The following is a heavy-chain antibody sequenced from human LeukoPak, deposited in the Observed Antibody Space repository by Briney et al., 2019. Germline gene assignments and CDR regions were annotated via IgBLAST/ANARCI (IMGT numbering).Heavy chain of an antibody. CDR3: ARGPLYNWNYYYYYYMDV. Sequence: PSETLSLTCTVSGGSISSYYWSWIRQPAGQGLEWIGRIYTSGSTNYNPSLKSRVTMSVDTSKNQFSLKLSSVTAADTAVYYCARGPLYNWNYYYYYYMDVWGKGTTVTVSS. D-gene: IGHD1-20*01. CDR2: IYTSGST. CDR1: GGSISSYY. V-gene: IGHV4-4*07. J-gene: IGHJ6*03.